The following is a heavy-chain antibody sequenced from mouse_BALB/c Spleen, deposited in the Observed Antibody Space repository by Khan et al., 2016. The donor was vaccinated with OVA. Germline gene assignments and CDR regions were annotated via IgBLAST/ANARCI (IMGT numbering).Heavy chain of an antibody. CDR2: ISSDGDYT. Sequence: VQLKESGGDLVKSGGSLKLSCAASGFTFSPYSMSWVRQTPDKRLEWVATISSDGDYTYYPDSVKGRFNISRDNAKNTLYLQMSSLKSEDTAIXYCATHLTGSFAYWGQGTLVTVSA. V-gene: IGHV5-6*01. D-gene: IGHD4-1*01. CDR3: ATHLTGSFAY. CDR1: GFTFSPYS. J-gene: IGHJ3*01.